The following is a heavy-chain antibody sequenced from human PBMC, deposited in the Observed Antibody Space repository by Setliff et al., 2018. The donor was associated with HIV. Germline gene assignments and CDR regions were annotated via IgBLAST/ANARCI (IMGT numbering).Heavy chain of an antibody. CDR2: MNPNSGNT. D-gene: IGHD2-15*01. J-gene: IGHJ3*01. V-gene: IGHV1-8*01. CDR1: GYTFTNYD. Sequence: GASVKVSCKASGYTFTNYDINWVRQVTGQGLEWMGWMNPNSGNTGYGQKFQGRVTMTRDTSISTAYMELSNLGSEDTAVYYCAGRIGFDVWGQGTMVTVSS. CDR3: AGRIGFDV.